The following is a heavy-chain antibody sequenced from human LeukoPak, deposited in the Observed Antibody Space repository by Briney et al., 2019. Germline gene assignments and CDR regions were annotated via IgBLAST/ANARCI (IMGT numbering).Heavy chain of an antibody. CDR2: ISAYNGNT. CDR1: GYTFTSYG. D-gene: IGHD3-22*01. V-gene: IGHV1-18*01. Sequence: GASVKVSCKASGYTFTSYGISWVRQAPGQGLEWVGWISAYNGNTNYAQKLQGRVTMTTDTSTSTAYMELRSLRSDDTAVYYCAREGARYYYDSSGYYGSWGQGTLVTVSS. J-gene: IGHJ4*02. CDR3: AREGARYYYDSSGYYGS.